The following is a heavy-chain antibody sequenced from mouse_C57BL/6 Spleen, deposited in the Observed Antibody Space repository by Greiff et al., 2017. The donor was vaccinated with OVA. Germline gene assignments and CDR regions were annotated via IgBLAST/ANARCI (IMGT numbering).Heavy chain of an antibody. V-gene: IGHV1-52*01. CDR3: ARDYYGSSYEADFDY. CDR2: IDPSDSET. Sequence: QVQLQQPGAELVRPGSSVKLSCKASGYTFTSYWMHWVKQRPIQGLEWIGNIDPSDSETHYNQKFKDKATLTVDKSSSTAYMQLSSLTSEDSAVYYGARDYYGSSYEADFDYWGQGTTLTVSS. D-gene: IGHD1-1*01. J-gene: IGHJ2*01. CDR1: GYTFTSYW.